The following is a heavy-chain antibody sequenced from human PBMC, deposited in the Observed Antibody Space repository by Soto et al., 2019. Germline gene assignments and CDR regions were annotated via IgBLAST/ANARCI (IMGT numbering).Heavy chain of an antibody. CDR2: INHSGST. Sequence: QVQLQQWGAGLLKPSETLSLTCAVYGGSFSGYYWSWIRQPPGKGLEWIGEINHSGSTNYNPSLKRRVTISVDTSKNQFSLKLSSVTAADTAVYYCARAKRVVIMGMGNYYYYGMDVWGQGTTVTVSS. J-gene: IGHJ6*02. CDR1: GGSFSGYY. V-gene: IGHV4-34*01. CDR3: ARAKRVVIMGMGNYYYYGMDV. D-gene: IGHD3-3*01.